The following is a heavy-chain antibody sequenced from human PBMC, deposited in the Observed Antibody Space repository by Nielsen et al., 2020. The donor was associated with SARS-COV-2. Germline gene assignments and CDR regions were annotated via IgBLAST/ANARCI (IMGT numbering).Heavy chain of an antibody. J-gene: IGHJ4*02. CDR3: ARETYSGYDSRTFDY. CDR2: ISYDGSNK. D-gene: IGHD5-12*01. Sequence: GGSLRLSCAASGFTFSSYSMNWVRQAPGKGLEWVAVISYDGSNKYYADSVKGRFTISRDNSKNTLYLQMNSLRAEDTAVYYCARETYSGYDSRTFDYWGQGTLVTVSS. CDR1: GFTFSSYS. V-gene: IGHV3-30*03.